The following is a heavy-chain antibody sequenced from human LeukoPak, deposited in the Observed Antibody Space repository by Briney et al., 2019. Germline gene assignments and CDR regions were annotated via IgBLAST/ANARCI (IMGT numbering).Heavy chain of an antibody. V-gene: IGHV3-53*01. D-gene: IGHD6-19*01. CDR2: LYNGGGA. CDR3: ARRDTTGWYHHFDY. J-gene: IGHJ4*02. CDR1: GFAVSSNS. Sequence: GGSLRLSCVVSGFAVSSNSMSWVRQAPGQGLEWVSILYNGGGANYADSVRGRFTISRDNSRNTLFLQMTSLRADDTAVYYCARRDTTGWYHHFDYWGQGTQVTVSS.